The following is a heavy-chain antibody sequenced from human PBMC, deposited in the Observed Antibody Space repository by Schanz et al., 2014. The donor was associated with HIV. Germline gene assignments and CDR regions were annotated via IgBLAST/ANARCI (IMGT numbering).Heavy chain of an antibody. CDR3: ARETVNYYYGMDV. CDR2: ITSSSSYI. D-gene: IGHD4-4*01. Sequence: EVQLVESGGGLVKPGGSLRLSCAASGFTFSSSNMNWVRQAPGKGLEWVSSITSSSSYIYYAESVKGRFTISRDNAKNSLYLQMNSLRAEDTAVYYCARETVNYYYGMDVWGQGTTVTVSS. V-gene: IGHV3-21*01. CDR1: GFTFSSSN. J-gene: IGHJ6*02.